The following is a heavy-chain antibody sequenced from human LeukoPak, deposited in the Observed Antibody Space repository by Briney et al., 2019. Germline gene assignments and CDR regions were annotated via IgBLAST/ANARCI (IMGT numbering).Heavy chain of an antibody. CDR3: ARELYNWNVPNFDY. V-gene: IGHV3-30*03. CDR2: ISYDGSNK. CDR1: GFTFSSYG. Sequence: GGSLRLSCAASGFTFSSYGMHWVRQAPGKGLEWVAVISYDGSNKYYADSVKGRFTISRDNSKNTLYLQMNSLTAEDTAVYYCARELYNWNVPNFDYWGQGTLVTVSS. J-gene: IGHJ4*02. D-gene: IGHD1-1*01.